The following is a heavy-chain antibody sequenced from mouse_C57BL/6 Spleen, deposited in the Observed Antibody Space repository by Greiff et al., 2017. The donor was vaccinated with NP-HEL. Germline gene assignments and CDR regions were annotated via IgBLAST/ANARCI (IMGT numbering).Heavy chain of an antibody. Sequence: VQLQQSGAELVRPGASVKLSCKASGYTFTDYYINWVKQRPGQGLEWIARIYPGSGNTYYNEKFKGKATLTAEKSSSTAYMQLSSLTSEDSAVYFCARQDYGSSYSFDYWGQGTTLTVSS. CDR1: GYTFTDYY. CDR2: IYPGSGNT. D-gene: IGHD1-1*01. V-gene: IGHV1-76*01. CDR3: ARQDYGSSYSFDY. J-gene: IGHJ2*01.